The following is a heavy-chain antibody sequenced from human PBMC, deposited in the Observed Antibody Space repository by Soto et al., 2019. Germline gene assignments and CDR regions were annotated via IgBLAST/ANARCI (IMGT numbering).Heavy chain of an antibody. J-gene: IGHJ6*03. CDR3: ARISCSGGSCYSIEYYYYMDV. CDR1: GGSISSSSYY. Sequence: SETLSPTCTVSGGSISSSSYYWGWIRQPPGKGLEWIGSIYYSGSTYYNPSLKSRVTISVDTSKNQFSLKLSSVTAADTAVYYCARISCSGGSCYSIEYYYYMDVWGKGTTVTVSS. CDR2: IYYSGST. D-gene: IGHD2-15*01. V-gene: IGHV4-39*01.